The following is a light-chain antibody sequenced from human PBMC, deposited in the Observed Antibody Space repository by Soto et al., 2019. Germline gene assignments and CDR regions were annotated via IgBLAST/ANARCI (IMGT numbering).Light chain of an antibody. Sequence: QTVVTQEPSFSVSPGGTVTLTCGLSSGSVSTGYYPSWYQQTPGQAPRTLIYSTNTRSSGVPDRFSGSILGNKAALTIAGAQADDESDYYCVLYMGSGVSAFGTGTKVTVL. CDR2: STN. CDR1: SGSVSTGYY. J-gene: IGLJ1*01. V-gene: IGLV8-61*01. CDR3: VLYMGSGVSA.